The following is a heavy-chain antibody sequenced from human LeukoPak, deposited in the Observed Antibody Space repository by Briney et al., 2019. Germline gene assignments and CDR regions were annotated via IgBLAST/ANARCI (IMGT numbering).Heavy chain of an antibody. CDR2: IKYDGSTS. J-gene: IGHJ6*03. D-gene: IGHD1-1*01. Sequence: GGSLRLSCEASGFTFTTYWIHWVRQGPGKGLVWVSRIKYDGSTSNYADSVKGRFTISRDNAKNSLYLQMNSLRAEDMALYYCARNDMAGHYYMDVWGKGTTVTVSS. V-gene: IGHV3-74*01. CDR3: ARNDMAGHYYMDV. CDR1: GFTFTTYW.